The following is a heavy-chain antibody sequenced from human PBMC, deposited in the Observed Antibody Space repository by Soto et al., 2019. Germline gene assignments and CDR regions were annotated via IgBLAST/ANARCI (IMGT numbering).Heavy chain of an antibody. J-gene: IGHJ4*02. V-gene: IGHV3-49*03. CDR2: ITSKAYGGTP. CDR3: TRSDDSSGYYPNLYFDY. D-gene: IGHD3-22*01. Sequence: PGGSLRLSCTGSGFTFGDYAMTWFRQAPGKGLEWVGFITSKAYGGTPQYAASVKGRFTISRDDSKSIAYLQMNSLKTEDTAVYYCTRSDDSSGYYPNLYFDYWGQGTLVTVSS. CDR1: GFTFGDYA.